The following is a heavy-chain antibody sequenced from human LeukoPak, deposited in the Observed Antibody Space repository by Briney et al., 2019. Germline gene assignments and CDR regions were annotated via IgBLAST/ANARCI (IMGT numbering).Heavy chain of an antibody. Sequence: SETLSLTCTVFGGSISSSSYYWGWIRQPPGKGLEWIGSIYYSGSTYYNPSLKSRVTISVDTSKNQFSLKLSSVTAADTAVYYCARHRGDSSGPQEPNWFDPWGQGTLVTVSS. J-gene: IGHJ5*02. CDR1: GGSISSSSYY. D-gene: IGHD6-19*01. CDR3: ARHRGDSSGPQEPNWFDP. CDR2: IYYSGST. V-gene: IGHV4-39*01.